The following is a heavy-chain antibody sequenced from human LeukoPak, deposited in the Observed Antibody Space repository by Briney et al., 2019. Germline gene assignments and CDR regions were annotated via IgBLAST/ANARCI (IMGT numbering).Heavy chain of an antibody. CDR1: GFTFRNYG. Sequence: GRSLRLSCAASGFTFRNYGMHWVRQAPGKGLEWVAVIWYDGSNNYCADSVKGRFTVSRDNSKNTLYLQMNSLRAEDTAVYYCARDRYGANSPFDYWGQGTLVTVSS. CDR2: IWYDGSNN. D-gene: IGHD4-23*01. CDR3: ARDRYGANSPFDY. V-gene: IGHV3-33*01. J-gene: IGHJ4*02.